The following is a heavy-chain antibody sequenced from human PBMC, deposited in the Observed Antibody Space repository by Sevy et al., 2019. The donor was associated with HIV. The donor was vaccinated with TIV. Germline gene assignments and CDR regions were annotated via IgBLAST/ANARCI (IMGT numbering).Heavy chain of an antibody. Sequence: GGSLRLSCAASGFTFSSYAMHWVRQTPGKGLEWVAVISYDGSNKYYADSVKGRFTISRDNSENTLYLQMNSLRAEDTAVYYCARDRGDGYKHFGYYFDYWGQGTLVTVSS. D-gene: IGHD5-12*01. J-gene: IGHJ4*02. CDR2: ISYDGSNK. V-gene: IGHV3-30-3*01. CDR1: GFTFSSYA. CDR3: ARDRGDGYKHFGYYFDY.